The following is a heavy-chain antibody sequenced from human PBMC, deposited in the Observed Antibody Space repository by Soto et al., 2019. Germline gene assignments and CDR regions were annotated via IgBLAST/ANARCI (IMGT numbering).Heavy chain of an antibody. D-gene: IGHD4-17*01. CDR3: ASHATAYWYFDH. V-gene: IGHV4-59*08. CDR1: GGSLSSNY. Sequence: QVQLQESGPGLVTPSETLSLTCTVSGGSLSSNYWCWIRQPPGKGLEWIGYVSYRGSTNYNTSLNNRVTLSVATSTTQFSLKLSSVTAADAAVYYCASHATAYWYFDHGGRVTLVTFSS. CDR2: VSYRGST. J-gene: IGHJ2*01.